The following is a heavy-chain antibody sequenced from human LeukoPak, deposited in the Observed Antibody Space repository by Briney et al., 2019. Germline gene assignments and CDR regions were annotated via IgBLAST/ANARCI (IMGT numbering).Heavy chain of an antibody. CDR2: IIPILGMA. V-gene: IGHV1-69*04. Sequence: SVKVSCKASGGTFSSYAISWVRQAPGQGLEWMGRIIPILGMANYAQKFQGRVTITADKSTSTAYMELSSLRSEDTAVYYCARSHSSGYRTTYYFDYWGQGTLVTVSS. J-gene: IGHJ4*02. CDR1: GGTFSSYA. D-gene: IGHD3-22*01. CDR3: ARSHSSGYRTTYYFDY.